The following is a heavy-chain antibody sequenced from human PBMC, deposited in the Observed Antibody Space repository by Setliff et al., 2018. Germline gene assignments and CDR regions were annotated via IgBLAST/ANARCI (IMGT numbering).Heavy chain of an antibody. CDR1: GYTFLSCG. V-gene: IGHV1-18*01. CDR3: ARAPRLEWILPTFDY. Sequence: ASVKVSCKAVGYTFLSCGLSWVRQAPGQGLGWMGWISAYTGKTDYAQNFQGRVTMTTDTSTNTAYLELRSLRYDDTAVYFCARAPRLEWILPTFDYWGQGTPVTVSS. J-gene: IGHJ4*02. CDR2: ISAYTGKT. D-gene: IGHD3-3*01.